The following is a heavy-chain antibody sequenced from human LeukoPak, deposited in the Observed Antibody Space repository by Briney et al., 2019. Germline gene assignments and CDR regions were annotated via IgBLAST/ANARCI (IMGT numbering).Heavy chain of an antibody. V-gene: IGHV3-43D*03. Sequence: GGSLRLSCAASGFTFDNYAMHWVRQAPGKGLEWVSLISWDGGKTYYADSVKGRFTISRDKSKNSLYLQMNSLRAEDTALYYCVKDDNVRGVAVAGYYYYYGMDVWGQGTTVTVSS. D-gene: IGHD6-19*01. CDR1: GFTFDNYA. CDR2: ISWDGGKT. J-gene: IGHJ6*02. CDR3: VKDDNVRGVAVAGYYYYYGMDV.